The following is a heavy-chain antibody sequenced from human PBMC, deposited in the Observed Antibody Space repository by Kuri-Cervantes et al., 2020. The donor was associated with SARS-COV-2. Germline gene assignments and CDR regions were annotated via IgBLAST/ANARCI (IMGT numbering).Heavy chain of an antibody. D-gene: IGHD3-22*01. Sequence: GSLRLSCTVSGGSISSYYWSWIRQPAGKGLEWIGRIYNSGSTNYNPSLKSRVTMSVDTSKNQFSLKLSSVTAADTAVYYCASVLRYYDRSGYFGSFDPWGQGTLVTVSS. J-gene: IGHJ5*02. V-gene: IGHV4-4*07. CDR1: GGSISSYY. CDR3: ASVLRYYDRSGYFGSFDP. CDR2: IYNSGST.